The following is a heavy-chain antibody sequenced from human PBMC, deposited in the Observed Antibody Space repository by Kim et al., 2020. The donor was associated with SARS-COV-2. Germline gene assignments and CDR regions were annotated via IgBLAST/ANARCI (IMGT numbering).Heavy chain of an antibody. D-gene: IGHD4-17*01. V-gene: IGHV3-23*01. Sequence: DSVKGRVTTSRDNSKNTLYLQMNSLRAEDTAVYYCAKDLSDYGDYVVRSLWGQGTLVTVSS. CDR3: AKDLSDYGDYVVRSL. J-gene: IGHJ4*02.